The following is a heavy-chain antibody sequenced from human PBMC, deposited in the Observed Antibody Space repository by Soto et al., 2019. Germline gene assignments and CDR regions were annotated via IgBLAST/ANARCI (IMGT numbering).Heavy chain of an antibody. CDR3: GGGDKYYDILTGHRRRNLYGMDV. CDR2: ISSSSSYI. CDR1: GFTFSSYS. D-gene: IGHD3-9*01. Sequence: WGSLRLSCAASGFTFSSYSMNWVRQAPGKGLEWVSSISSSSSYIYYADSVKGRFTISRDNAKNSLYLQMNSLRAEDTAVYYCGGGDKYYDILTGHRRRNLYGMDVWGQGTTVTVSS. J-gene: IGHJ6*02. V-gene: IGHV3-21*01.